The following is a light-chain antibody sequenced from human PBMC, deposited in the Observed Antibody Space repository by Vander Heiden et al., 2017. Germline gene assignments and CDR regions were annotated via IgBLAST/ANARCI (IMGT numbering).Light chain of an antibody. CDR3: QAWDSSTVV. J-gene: IGLJ2*01. Sequence: SYELTQPPSVSVSPGQTASIPCAGDKLGDKYACWYHQKPGQSPVLVIYQDTQRPSGIPERFSGSNSANTATLTISGTQAMDDADYYCQAWDSSTVVFGGGTKLTVL. V-gene: IGLV3-1*01. CDR1: KLGDKY. CDR2: QDT.